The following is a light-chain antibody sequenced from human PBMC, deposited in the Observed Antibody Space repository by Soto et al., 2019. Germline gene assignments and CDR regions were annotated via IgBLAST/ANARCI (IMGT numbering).Light chain of an antibody. V-gene: IGKV2-24*01. CDR3: MQATHSWT. J-gene: IGKJ1*01. CDR2: KIS. Sequence: DIVLTQTQLSAPVTLGQPASISCRSSQSIVHSDGNTYLSWLQQRPGQPPGLLLHKISNRFSGVPDRFSGNGAGTDFTLKISRVEAADVGVYYGMQATHSWTFGQGTKVEI. CDR1: QSIVHSDGNTY.